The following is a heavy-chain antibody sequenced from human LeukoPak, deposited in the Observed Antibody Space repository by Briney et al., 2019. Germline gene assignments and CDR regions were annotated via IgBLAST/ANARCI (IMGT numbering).Heavy chain of an antibody. CDR3: ARHLSGWYGRLGYFDY. J-gene: IGHJ4*02. D-gene: IGHD6-19*01. Sequence: ASETLSLTCTVSGGSISSSSYYWGWIRQPPGKGLEWIGSIYYSGSTYYNPSLKSRVTISVDTSKNQFSLKLSSVTAADTAVYYCARHLSGWYGRLGYFDYWGQGTLVTVSS. CDR1: GGSISSSSYY. V-gene: IGHV4-39*01. CDR2: IYYSGST.